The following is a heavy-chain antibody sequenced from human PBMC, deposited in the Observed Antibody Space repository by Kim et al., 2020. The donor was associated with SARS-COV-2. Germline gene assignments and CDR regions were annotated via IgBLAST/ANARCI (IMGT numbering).Heavy chain of an antibody. Sequence: SSYIYYADSVKGRFTISRDNAKNSLYLQMNSLRAEDTAVYYCASLVATTKGGQGTLVTVSS. J-gene: IGHJ4*02. D-gene: IGHD5-12*01. V-gene: IGHV3-21*01. CDR3: ASLVATTK. CDR2: SSYI.